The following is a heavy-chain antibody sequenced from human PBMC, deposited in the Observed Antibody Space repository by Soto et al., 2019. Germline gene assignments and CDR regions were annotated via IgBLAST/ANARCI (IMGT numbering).Heavy chain of an antibody. CDR2: ISSSSSTV. V-gene: IGHV3-48*02. CDR1: GFTFSSYS. D-gene: IGHD3-22*01. J-gene: IGHJ4*02. CDR3: ARPASPYYYDSSAYHTVGAY. Sequence: EVQLEESGGGLVQPGGSLRLSCTASGFTFSSYSMNWVRQAPGKGLEWVSYISSSSSTVYYVDSVKGRFTISRDNAKNSLYLQVTSLRDEDTAVYYCARPASPYYYDSSAYHTVGAYWGQGTLVTVSS.